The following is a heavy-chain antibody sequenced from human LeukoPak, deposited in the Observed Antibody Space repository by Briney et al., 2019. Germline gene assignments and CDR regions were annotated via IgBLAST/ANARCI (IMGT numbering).Heavy chain of an antibody. CDR2: INAGNGNT. CDR3: ATSKIPLEWLVPFDY. CDR1: GYTFTSCA. J-gene: IGHJ4*02. V-gene: IGHV1-3*01. Sequence: ASVKVSCKASGYTFTSCAMHWVRQAPGHRLEWMGWINAGNGNTEYSQKFQGRVTITRDTSASTAYMELSSLRSEDTAVYYCATSKIPLEWLVPFDYWGQRTLVTASS. D-gene: IGHD3-3*01.